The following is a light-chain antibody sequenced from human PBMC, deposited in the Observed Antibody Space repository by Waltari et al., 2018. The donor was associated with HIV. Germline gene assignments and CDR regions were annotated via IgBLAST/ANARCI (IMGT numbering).Light chain of an antibody. CDR1: SSDAGLYSF. CDR3: SSYTSSSIRV. J-gene: IGLJ1*01. CDR2: DVS. V-gene: IGLV2-14*03. Sequence: QSALTQPASVSGSPGQSITISCTGTSSDAGLYSFVSWYQQHPGKAPRLMIYDVSNRPPGVSNRFSGSKSGDTASLTISGLQAEDEADYYCSSYTSSSIRVFGTGTKVTVL.